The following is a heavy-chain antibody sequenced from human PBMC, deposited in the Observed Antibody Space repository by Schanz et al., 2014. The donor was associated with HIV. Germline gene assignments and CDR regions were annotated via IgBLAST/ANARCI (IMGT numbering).Heavy chain of an antibody. CDR3: ARAVRAAAASGMDV. D-gene: IGHD6-13*01. Sequence: QVQLVQSGAEVKKPGSSVKVSCKASGGNFSSYGISWVRQAPGQGLEWMGGIIPVFGTTNYAQKFQGRVTITADESTSTAYMELSSLRSEDTAVYYCARAVRAAAASGMDVWGQGTTVTVSS. CDR1: GGNFSSYG. CDR2: IIPVFGTT. V-gene: IGHV1-69*01. J-gene: IGHJ6*02.